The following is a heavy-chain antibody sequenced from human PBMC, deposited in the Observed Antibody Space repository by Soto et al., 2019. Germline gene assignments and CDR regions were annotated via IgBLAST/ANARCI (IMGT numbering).Heavy chain of an antibody. CDR3: ARVENPRAQYRHAFVP. CDR1: GDSVSSNTAS. CDR2: TYFRSKWYN. Sequence: SQTLSLTCAISGDSVSSNTASWNWIRQSPSRGLEWLGRTYFRSKWYNDYAVSVKSRIIINPDTSNNQFSLQLNSVTPEDTAVYFCARVENPRAQYRHAFVPRGPGILVAVSS. V-gene: IGHV6-1*01. D-gene: IGHD1-1*01. J-gene: IGHJ4*03.